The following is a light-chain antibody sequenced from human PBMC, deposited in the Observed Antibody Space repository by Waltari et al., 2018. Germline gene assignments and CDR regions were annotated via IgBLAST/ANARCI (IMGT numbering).Light chain of an antibody. J-gene: IGKJ4*01. CDR3: QQYYSTSPLT. CDR1: QSLLYSSNNKNY. CDR2: WAS. Sequence: DIVMTQSPHSLAESVGERATITCKSSQSLLYSSNNKNYLAWYQQKPGQPPKLLIYWASTREFGVPDRFSGSGSGTDFTLTISSLQAEDVAVYYCQQYYSTSPLTFGGGTKVEIK. V-gene: IGKV4-1*01.